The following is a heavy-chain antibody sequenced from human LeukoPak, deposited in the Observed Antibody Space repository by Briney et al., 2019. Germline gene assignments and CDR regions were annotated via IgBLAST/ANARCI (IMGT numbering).Heavy chain of an antibody. D-gene: IGHD3-22*01. CDR1: AFTFSNYV. J-gene: IGHJ3*02. CDR2: ISASGERT. CDR3: AKAGPGTMTFDAFDI. Sequence: GGSLRLSCPASAFTFSNYVMSWVRQAPGKGLEWVSTISASGERTYHADSVRGRFTISRDNSKNALHLQMNGLRADDTAVYYCAKAGPGTMTFDAFDIWGQGTVVTVSS. V-gene: IGHV3-23*01.